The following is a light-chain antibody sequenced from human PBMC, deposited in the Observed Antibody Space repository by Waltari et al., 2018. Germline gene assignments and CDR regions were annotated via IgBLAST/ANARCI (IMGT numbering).Light chain of an antibody. CDR2: GGS. V-gene: IGKV2-40*01. CDR3: VQAIAFPLT. CDR1: QSLLHSNGNTY. Sequence: IVMTQTPLSLPIPPGEPASISCSSSQSLLHSNGNTYLHWYLQKPGQSPQLLIYGGSNRASGVPDRFSGSGSGTDLTLKISKVEAEDVGVYYCVQAIAFPLTFGGGTKVEIK. J-gene: IGKJ4*01.